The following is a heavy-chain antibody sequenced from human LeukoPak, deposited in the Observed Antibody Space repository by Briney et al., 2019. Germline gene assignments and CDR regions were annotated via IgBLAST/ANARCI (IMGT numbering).Heavy chain of an antibody. CDR1: GGSISSYY. D-gene: IGHD3-22*01. J-gene: IGHJ4*02. CDR2: IYYSGST. Sequence: SETLSLTCTVSGGSISSYYWSWIRQPPGKGLEWIGYIYYSGSTNYNPSLKSRVTISVDTSKNQFSLKLSPVTAADTAVYYCARHPGAVVVVFDYWGQGTLVTVSS. CDR3: ARHPGAVVVVFDY. V-gene: IGHV4-59*08.